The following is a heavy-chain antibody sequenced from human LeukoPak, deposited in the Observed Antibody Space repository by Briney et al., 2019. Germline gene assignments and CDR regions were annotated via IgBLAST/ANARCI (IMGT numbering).Heavy chain of an antibody. CDR1: GFTFNSYT. J-gene: IGHJ4*02. Sequence: PGGSLRLSCAASGFTFNSYTMNWVRQAPGKGLEWISYISRTGTTIYYADSVNGRFTISSDSAKHSLYVHMNSLRFDDTLLVVSSRDLGSRDHGLLVWGQGTLLTVSS. D-gene: IGHD5-24*01. CDR2: ISRTGTTI. CDR3: SRDLGSRDHGLLV. V-gene: IGHV3-48*01.